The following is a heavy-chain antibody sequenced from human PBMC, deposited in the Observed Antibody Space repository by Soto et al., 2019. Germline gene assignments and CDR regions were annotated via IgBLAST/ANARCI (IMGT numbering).Heavy chain of an antibody. J-gene: IGHJ4*02. CDR3: AREEYDYVWGSYRYVSDY. CDR2: INHSGST. D-gene: IGHD3-16*02. Sequence: QVQLQQWGAGLLKPSETLSLTCAVYGGSFSGYYWSWIRQPPGKGLEWIGEINHSGSTNYNPSLKSRVTISVDTSKNQFSLKLSSVTAADTAVYYCAREEYDYVWGSYRYVSDYWGQGTLVTVS. V-gene: IGHV4-34*01. CDR1: GGSFSGYY.